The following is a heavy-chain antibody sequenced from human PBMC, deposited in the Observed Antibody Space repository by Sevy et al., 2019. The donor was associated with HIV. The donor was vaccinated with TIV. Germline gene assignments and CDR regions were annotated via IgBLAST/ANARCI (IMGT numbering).Heavy chain of an antibody. CDR2: ISYDGSNK. CDR3: ARGRGGSHRRAFDI. J-gene: IGHJ3*02. Sequence: GGSLRLSCAASGFTFSSYAMHWVRQAPGKGLEWVAVISYDGSNKYYADSVKGRFTISRDNSKNTLYLQMNSLRAEDTAVYYCARGRGGSHRRAFDIWGQGTMVTV. V-gene: IGHV3-30-3*01. D-gene: IGHD1-26*01. CDR1: GFTFSSYA.